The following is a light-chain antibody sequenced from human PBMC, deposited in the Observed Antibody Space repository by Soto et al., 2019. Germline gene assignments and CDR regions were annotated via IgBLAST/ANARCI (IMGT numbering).Light chain of an antibody. CDR3: QQSGYSPIT. CDR2: GAS. Sequence: EIVLTQSPGTLSLSPGERATLSCRASQSVSNNYLAWCQQRPGQAPRLLIYGASSRATGIPDRFSGSGSGTDFTLTISRLEPEDFAVYYCQQSGYSPITFGQGTRLEI. CDR1: QSVSNNY. J-gene: IGKJ5*01. V-gene: IGKV3-20*01.